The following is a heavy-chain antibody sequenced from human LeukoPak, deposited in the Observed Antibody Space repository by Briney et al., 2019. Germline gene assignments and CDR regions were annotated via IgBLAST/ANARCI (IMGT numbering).Heavy chain of an antibody. Sequence: GGSLRVSCAASGFTFSSYWMSWVRQAPGKGLEWVANIKQDGSERYYVDSEKGRFTISRDDAKNSLYLQMNSLRAEDTAVYYCARGGMSSGYYVNYWGQGTLVTVSS. J-gene: IGHJ4*02. D-gene: IGHD3-22*01. CDR3: ARGGMSSGYYVNY. V-gene: IGHV3-7*05. CDR2: IKQDGSER. CDR1: GFTFSSYW.